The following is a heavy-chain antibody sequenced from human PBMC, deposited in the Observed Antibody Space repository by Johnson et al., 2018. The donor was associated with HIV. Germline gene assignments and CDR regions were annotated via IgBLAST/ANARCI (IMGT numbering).Heavy chain of an antibody. V-gene: IGHV3-23*04. J-gene: IGHJ3*02. Sequence: VQLVESGGGLVEPGGSLRLSCAASGFTFSSYAMSWVRQAPGKGLEWVSTISNSGGNTYYTDSVQGRFTISRDNSKNTLYLQMNSLRAEDTAVYYCARYSSSSVGAFDIWGQGTMVTVSS. CDR2: ISNSGGNT. D-gene: IGHD6-13*01. CDR1: GFTFSSYA. CDR3: ARYSSSSVGAFDI.